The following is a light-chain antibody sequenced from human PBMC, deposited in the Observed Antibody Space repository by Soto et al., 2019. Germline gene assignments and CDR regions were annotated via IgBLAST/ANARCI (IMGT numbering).Light chain of an antibody. V-gene: IGLV1-40*01. Sequence: QAVVTQPPSVSGAPGQRVTISCTGSSSNIGAGYDVHWYQQLPGTAPKLLIYGNSNRPSGVPDRFSGSKSGTSASLAITGLQAEDEADYYSQSYDSSLSGYVFATGTTLTVL. CDR3: QSYDSSLSGYV. CDR1: SSNIGAGYD. J-gene: IGLJ1*01. CDR2: GNS.